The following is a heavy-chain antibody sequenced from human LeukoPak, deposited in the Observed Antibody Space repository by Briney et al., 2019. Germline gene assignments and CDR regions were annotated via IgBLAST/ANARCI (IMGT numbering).Heavy chain of an antibody. Sequence: PGRSLGLSCAASGFTFSSYWMHWVRQAPGKGLVWVSRINSDGSSTSYADSVKGRFTISRDNAKNTLYLQMNSLRAEDTAVYYCAKSLHAGSYSAYWGQGTLVTVSS. D-gene: IGHD1-26*01. CDR2: INSDGSST. CDR1: GFTFSSYW. J-gene: IGHJ4*02. V-gene: IGHV3-74*01. CDR3: AKSLHAGSYSAY.